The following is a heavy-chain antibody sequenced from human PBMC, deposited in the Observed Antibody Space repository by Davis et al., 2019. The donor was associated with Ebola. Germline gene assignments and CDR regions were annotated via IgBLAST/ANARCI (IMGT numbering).Heavy chain of an antibody. Sequence: MPSETLSLTCAVYGGSFSGYYWSWIRQPPGKGLEWIGEINHSGNTNYNPSLKSRVTISVDTSKNQFSLKLRSVTAADTVVYYCARGPSLRNFDYWGQGTLVTVSS. CDR1: GGSFSGYY. V-gene: IGHV4-34*01. J-gene: IGHJ4*02. CDR3: ARGPSLRNFDY. D-gene: IGHD3-16*01. CDR2: INHSGNT.